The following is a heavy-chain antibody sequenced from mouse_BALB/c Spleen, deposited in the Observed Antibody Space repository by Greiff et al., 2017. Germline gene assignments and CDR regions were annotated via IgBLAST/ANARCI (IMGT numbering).Heavy chain of an antibody. CDR1: GYTFTSYT. CDR3: ARLVWDYAMDY. D-gene: IGHD2-10*02. V-gene: IGHV1-4*01. Sequence: QVQLQQSGAELARPGASVKMSCKASGYTFTSYTMHWVNQRPGQGLEWIGYINPSSGYTNYNQKCKDKATLTADKSSSTAYMQLSSLTSEDSAVYYCARLVWDYAMDYWGQGTSVTVSS. CDR2: INPSSGYT. J-gene: IGHJ4*01.